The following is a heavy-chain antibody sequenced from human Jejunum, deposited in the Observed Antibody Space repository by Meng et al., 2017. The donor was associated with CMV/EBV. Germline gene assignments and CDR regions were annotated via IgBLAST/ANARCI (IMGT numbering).Heavy chain of an antibody. V-gene: IGHV3-23*01. D-gene: IGHD2-15*01. Sequence: ALSGSGLTFSSASMSWVRQAPGKGLKWVASITGRGGNTYYEESVKGRFTISRDNSKNTLYLQMNRLRADDTAVYYCAGLSDSWGQGTLVTVSS. J-gene: IGHJ4*02. CDR3: AGLSDS. CDR2: ITGRGGNT. CDR1: GLTFSSAS.